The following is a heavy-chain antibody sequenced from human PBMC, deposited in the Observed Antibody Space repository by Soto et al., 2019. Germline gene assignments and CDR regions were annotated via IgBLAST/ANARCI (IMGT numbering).Heavy chain of an antibody. CDR1: GFSFRNYG. Sequence: QVQLVESGGGVVQPGRSLRLSCAASGFSFRNYGMHWVRQVPGKGLEWVAVISDDGDDEYSADSVNGRFTISRDNSKNTLYLQMNSMRPEDSAVYLCEKEQTTGPSFYSNMDVWGKGTPVTV. J-gene: IGHJ6*03. CDR3: EKEQTTGPSFYSNMDV. V-gene: IGHV3-30*18. D-gene: IGHD1-1*01. CDR2: ISDDGDDE.